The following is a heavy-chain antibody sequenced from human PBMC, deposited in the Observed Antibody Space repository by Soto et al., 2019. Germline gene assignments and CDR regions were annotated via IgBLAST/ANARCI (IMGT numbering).Heavy chain of an antibody. V-gene: IGHV4-30-4*01. D-gene: IGHD1-1*01. CDR2: YHYGGST. Sequence: QVQLQESGSGLVKPSQSLSLTCTVSGVSLNTADTWWSWIRQSPGKGLEFIVYYHYGGSTYYDTSLRSRVIISAATSNSQFALKLSSVTVADTAVYFCVRSRQMESGNDYGLDVWGQGTTVTVSS. J-gene: IGHJ6*02. CDR3: VRSRQMESGNDYGLDV. CDR1: GVSLNTADTW.